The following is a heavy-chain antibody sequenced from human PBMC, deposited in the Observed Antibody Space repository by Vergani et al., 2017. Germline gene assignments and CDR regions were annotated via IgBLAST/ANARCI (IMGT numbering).Heavy chain of an antibody. D-gene: IGHD2-2*01. V-gene: IGHV3-21*01. CDR2: ISSSSSYI. CDR1: GFTFSSYS. J-gene: IGHJ6*04. CDR3: ARGPVTVVVPPDV. Sequence: EVQLVESGGGLVKPGGSLRLSCAASGFTFSSYSMNWVRQAPGKGLEWASSISSSSSYIYYADSVKGRFTISRDNAKNSLYLQMNSLRAEDTAVYYCARGPVTVVVPPDVWGKGTTVTVSS.